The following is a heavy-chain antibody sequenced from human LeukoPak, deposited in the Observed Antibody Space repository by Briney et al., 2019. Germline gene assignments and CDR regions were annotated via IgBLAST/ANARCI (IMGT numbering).Heavy chain of an antibody. Sequence: RTSETLSLTCTVSGGSISSGSYYWSWIRQPAGKGLEWIGRIYTSGSTNYNPSLKSRVTISVDTSKNQFSLKLGSVTAADTAVYHCARGETGRDYGDYTLGDRFDIWGQGTMVTVSS. D-gene: IGHD4-17*01. J-gene: IGHJ3*02. CDR3: ARGETGRDYGDYTLGDRFDI. CDR2: IYTSGST. CDR1: GGSISSGSYY. V-gene: IGHV4-61*02.